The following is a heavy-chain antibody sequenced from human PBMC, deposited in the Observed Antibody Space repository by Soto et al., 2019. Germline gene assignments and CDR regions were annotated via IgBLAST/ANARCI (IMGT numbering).Heavy chain of an antibody. J-gene: IGHJ4*02. CDR3: TTENAYSTTWPNLDY. V-gene: IGHV3-15*07. CDR2: IKSKIDGGTS. D-gene: IGHD5-18*01. CDR1: GFSFSKTW. Sequence: EVQLVESGGGLVKPGGSLRLSCAASGFSFSKTWMNWVRQAPGKGLEWVGRIKSKIDGGTSDYPAPVKGRFSISRDDSKDTLYLQMNSLKTEDTAVYYCTTENAYSTTWPNLDYWGQGALVTVSS.